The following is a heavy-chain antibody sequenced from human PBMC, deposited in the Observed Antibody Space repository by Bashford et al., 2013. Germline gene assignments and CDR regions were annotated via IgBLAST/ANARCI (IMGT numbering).Heavy chain of an antibody. CDR1: GFTFSSYS. V-gene: IGHV3-21*01. D-gene: IGHD3-10*01. CDR3: ARDLGGSHYQYYFDY. Sequence: GSLRLSCAASGFTFSSYSMNWVRQAPGKGLEWVSSISSSGSYIYYADSVKGRFTISRDNAKNSLYLQMNSLRAEDTAVYYCARDLGGSHYQYYFDYWAGMLVTVSS. J-gene: IGHJ4*03. CDR2: ISSSGSYI.